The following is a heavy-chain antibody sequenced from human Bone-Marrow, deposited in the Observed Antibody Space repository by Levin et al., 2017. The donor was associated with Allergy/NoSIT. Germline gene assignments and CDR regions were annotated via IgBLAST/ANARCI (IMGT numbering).Heavy chain of an antibody. J-gene: IGHJ4*02. V-gene: IGHV3-11*01. Sequence: SCAASGFTFSDHYMSWIRQAPGKGLEWLSYITNSGNDIYYPDSVKGRFTISRDNAKNSLYLQMNSLRAEDTAVYYCARGYCSGGSCHRRVFDYWGQGTLVTVSS. CDR1: GFTFSDHY. CDR2: ITNSGNDI. D-gene: IGHD2-15*01. CDR3: ARGYCSGGSCHRRVFDY.